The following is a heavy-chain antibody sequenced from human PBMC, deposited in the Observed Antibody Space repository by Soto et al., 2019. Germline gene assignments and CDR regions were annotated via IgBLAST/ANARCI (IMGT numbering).Heavy chain of an antibody. Sequence: VQLVESGGELIQPVGSLRLSCAASGFAVSSFYMNWVRQAPGKGLEWVSVIFTTGTTYYADSVKGRFTISRDDSKNTLYLQMNSLRAEDTAVYYCARERYSYGFDYWGQGTVVTVSS. D-gene: IGHD5-18*01. CDR3: ARERYSYGFDY. CDR1: GFAVSSFY. J-gene: IGHJ4*02. CDR2: IFTTGTT. V-gene: IGHV3-53*01.